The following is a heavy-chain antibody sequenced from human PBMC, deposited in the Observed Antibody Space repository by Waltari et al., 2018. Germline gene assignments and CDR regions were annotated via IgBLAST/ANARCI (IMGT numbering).Heavy chain of an antibody. J-gene: IGHJ5*02. Sequence: QVQLQESGPGLVKPSETLSLTCTVSGGSLSRYYWSWIRQPAGKGLEWIGRIYTSGSTNYNPSLKSRVTMSVDTSKNHFSLKLSSVTAADTAVYYCARENYDFWSGYYRGNWFDPWGQGTLVTVSS. CDR2: IYTSGST. CDR1: GGSLSRYY. D-gene: IGHD3-3*01. V-gene: IGHV4-4*07. CDR3: ARENYDFWSGYYRGNWFDP.